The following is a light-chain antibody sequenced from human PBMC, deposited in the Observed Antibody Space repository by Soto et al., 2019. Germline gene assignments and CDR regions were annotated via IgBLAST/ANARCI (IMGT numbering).Light chain of an antibody. J-gene: IGKJ1*01. Sequence: IQMTQSPSSLSASVGDRVTITCRASQRFTDYLNWYQHKPGRAPKLLLYLISNLTSGVPSRFSGSGSGTDFTLTISSLQPEDSATYYCQQTYSTPWTFGQGTKVEI. V-gene: IGKV1-39*01. CDR2: LIS. CDR3: QQTYSTPWT. CDR1: QRFTDY.